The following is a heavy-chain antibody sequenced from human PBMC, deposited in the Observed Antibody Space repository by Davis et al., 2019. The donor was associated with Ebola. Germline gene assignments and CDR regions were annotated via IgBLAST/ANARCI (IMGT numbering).Heavy chain of an antibody. D-gene: IGHD3-22*01. CDR1: GFSFNIHG. J-gene: IGHJ6*02. CDR2: IGGSGADI. CDR3: GRRILGDSRGAVDV. V-gene: IGHV3-48*02. Sequence: GESLKISCAASGFSFNIHGMYWFRQPPGKGLEWLSYIGGSGADISVADSAKGRFNLARDGARVSLFLYMDSLSDDETAVYYWGRRILGDSRGAVDVWGQGTTVTVSS.